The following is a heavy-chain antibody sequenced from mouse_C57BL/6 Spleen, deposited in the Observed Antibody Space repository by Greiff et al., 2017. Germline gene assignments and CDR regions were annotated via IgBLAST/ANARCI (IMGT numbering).Heavy chain of an antibody. J-gene: IGHJ1*03. CDR2: IYPRSGNT. V-gene: IGHV1-81*01. CDR3: ARAPLITTRYFDV. CDR1: GYTFTSYG. Sequence: LVESGAELARPGASVKLSCKASGYTFTSYGISWVKQRTGQGLEWIGEIYPRSGNTYYNEKFKGKATLTADKSSSTAYMERRSLTSEDSAVYFCARAPLITTRYFDVWGTGTTVTGSS. D-gene: IGHD1-1*01.